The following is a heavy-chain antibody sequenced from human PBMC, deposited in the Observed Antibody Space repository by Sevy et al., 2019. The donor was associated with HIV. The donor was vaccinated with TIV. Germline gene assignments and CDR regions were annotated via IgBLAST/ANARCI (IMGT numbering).Heavy chain of an antibody. CDR1: GFTFGDYA. Sequence: GGSLRLSCTASGFTFGDYAMSWVRQAPGKGLEWVGFIRSKAYGGTTEYAASVKGRFNISRDDSKSIAYLQMNSLKTEDTAVYYCTREPRPASLYDFWSGYYAYGMDVWGQGTTVTVSS. V-gene: IGHV3-49*04. D-gene: IGHD3-3*01. CDR2: IRSKAYGGTT. J-gene: IGHJ6*02. CDR3: TREPRPASLYDFWSGYYAYGMDV.